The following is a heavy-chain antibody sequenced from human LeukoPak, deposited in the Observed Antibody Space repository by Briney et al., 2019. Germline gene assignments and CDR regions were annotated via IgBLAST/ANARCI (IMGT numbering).Heavy chain of an antibody. CDR3: ARVTGYMIEDYFDY. D-gene: IGHD3-22*01. J-gene: IGHJ4*02. Sequence: SETLSLTCAVYGGSFSSYYWSWIRQPPGKGLEWIGYIYYSGSTNYNPSLKSRVTISVETSKNQFSLKLSSVTAADTAVYYCARVTGYMIEDYFDYWGQGTLVTVSS. CDR2: IYYSGST. CDR1: GGSFSSYY. V-gene: IGHV4-59*01.